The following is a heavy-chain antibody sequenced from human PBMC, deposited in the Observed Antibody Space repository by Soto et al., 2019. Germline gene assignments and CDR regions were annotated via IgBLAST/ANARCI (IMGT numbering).Heavy chain of an antibody. V-gene: IGHV1-2*02. CDR2: INPNSGGT. CDR3: ARDRGILGGVKAPYGMDV. Sequence: ASVKVSCKASGYTFTGYYMHWVRQAPGQGLEWMGWINPNSGGTNYAQKFQGRVTMTRDTSISTAYMELSRLRSDDTAVYYCARDRGILGGVKAPYGMDVWGQGTTVTVSS. D-gene: IGHD1-26*01. CDR1: GYTFTGYY. J-gene: IGHJ6*02.